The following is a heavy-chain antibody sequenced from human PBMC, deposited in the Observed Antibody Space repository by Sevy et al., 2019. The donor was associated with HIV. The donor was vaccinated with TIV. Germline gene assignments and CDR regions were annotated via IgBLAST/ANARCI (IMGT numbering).Heavy chain of an antibody. CDR2: LSFGWGEI. CDR3: VREASTKPHDY. CDR1: GFTFSKYS. Sequence: GGSLRLSCAASGFTFSKYSMSWVRQPPGKGLEWVSTLSFGWGEINYADSVKGRFTISRDNSKSSMYLQMNNLSPEDTAVYDCVREASTKPHDYWGQGTLVTVSS. J-gene: IGHJ4*02. V-gene: IGHV3-23*01. D-gene: IGHD2-8*01.